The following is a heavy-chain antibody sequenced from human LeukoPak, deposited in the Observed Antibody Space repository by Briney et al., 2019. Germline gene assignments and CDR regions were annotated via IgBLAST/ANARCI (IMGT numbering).Heavy chain of an antibody. CDR2: ISSSSSYI. D-gene: IGHD2-21*02. Sequence: PGGSLRLSCAASGFTFSSYSMNWVRQAPGEGLEWVSSISSSSSYIYYADSVKGRFTISRDNAKNSLYLQMNSLRAEDTAVYYCARGLVVTAIYWFDPWGQGTLVTVSS. V-gene: IGHV3-21*01. CDR1: GFTFSSYS. J-gene: IGHJ5*02. CDR3: ARGLVVTAIYWFDP.